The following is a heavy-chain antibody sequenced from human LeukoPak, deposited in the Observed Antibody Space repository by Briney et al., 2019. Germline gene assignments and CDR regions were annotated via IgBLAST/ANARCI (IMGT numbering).Heavy chain of an antibody. CDR1: GFTFSSYG. V-gene: IGHV3-33*06. J-gene: IGHJ4*02. CDR3: AKDQGYFDY. CDR2: IWLDGSSK. Sequence: PTGGSLRLSCAASGFTFSSYGMHWVRQAPGKGLEWVAVIWLDGSSKYYADSVKGRFSISRDNSKNTPYLQMNSLRAEDTAVYYCAKDQGYFDYWGQGTLVTVSS.